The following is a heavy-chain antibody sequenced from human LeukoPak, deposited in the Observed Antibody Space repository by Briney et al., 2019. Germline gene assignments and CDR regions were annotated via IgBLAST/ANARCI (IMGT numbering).Heavy chain of an antibody. CDR2: IYHSGST. CDR3: ARDRGISGYFDL. Sequence: SETLSLTCAVSGGSISSGGYSWSWIRQPPGTGLEWIGYIYHSGSTYYNPSLKSRVTISVDRSKNQFSLKLSSVTAADTAVYDCARDRGISGYFDLWGRGTLVTVSS. CDR1: GGSISSGGYS. V-gene: IGHV4-30-2*01. D-gene: IGHD3-10*01. J-gene: IGHJ2*01.